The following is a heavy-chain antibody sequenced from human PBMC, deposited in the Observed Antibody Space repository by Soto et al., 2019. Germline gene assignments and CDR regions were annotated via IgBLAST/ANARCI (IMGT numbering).Heavy chain of an antibody. CDR3: ARDPLRYCGGDCHPYFDY. CDR2: ISYDGSNK. CDR1: GFTFSSYA. J-gene: IGHJ4*02. Sequence: QIQLVESGGGVVQPGRSLRLSCAASGFTFSSYAMHWVRQAPGKGLEWVAVISYDGSNKYYADSVKGRFTISRENSKNTQXLQMNSLRAEDTAVYYCARDPLRYCGGDCHPYFDYWGQGTLVTVSS. V-gene: IGHV3-30-3*01. D-gene: IGHD2-21*02.